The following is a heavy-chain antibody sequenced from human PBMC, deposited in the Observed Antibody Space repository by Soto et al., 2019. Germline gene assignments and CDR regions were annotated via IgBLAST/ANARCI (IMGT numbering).Heavy chain of an antibody. D-gene: IGHD2-15*01. CDR3: VREGRLLGAFDI. V-gene: IGHV3-23*01. CDR2: IGGDGGST. CDR1: GFTFSNYA. Sequence: PGGSLRLSCAASGFTFSNYAMSWVREAPGKGLEWVSVIGGDGGSTYYADSVKGRFTVSRDNSKNSLYLQMNSLRGEDTAVYYCVREGRLLGAFDIWGQGTMVTVS. J-gene: IGHJ3*02.